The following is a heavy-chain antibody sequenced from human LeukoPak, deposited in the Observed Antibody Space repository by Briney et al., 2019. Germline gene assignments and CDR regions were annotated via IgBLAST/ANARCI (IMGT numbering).Heavy chain of an antibody. CDR1: GFTFSSYA. CDR3: ARDYGGNGPFDY. Sequence: PGRSLRLSCAASGFTFSSYAMHWVCQAPGKGLEWVAVISYDGSNKYYADSVKGRFTISRDNSKNTLYLQMNSLRAEDTAVYYCARDYGGNGPFDYWGQGTLVTVSS. D-gene: IGHD4-23*01. J-gene: IGHJ4*02. V-gene: IGHV3-30-3*01. CDR2: ISYDGSNK.